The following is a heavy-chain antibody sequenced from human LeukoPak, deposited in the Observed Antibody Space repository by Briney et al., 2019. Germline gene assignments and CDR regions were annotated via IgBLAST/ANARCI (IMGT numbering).Heavy chain of an antibody. V-gene: IGHV1-2*02. CDR1: GYTFTGFC. Sequence: ASVKVSCKASGYTFTGFCIHWVRQAPGQGLEWMGWLNPNSCCTNYAQNFQGRVTITRDTSISTGYMELSRLRSDDTAVYYCARDLDNYSGSGSYYNGDPLFQHWGQGTLVTVSS. CDR3: ARDLDNYSGSGSYYNGDPLFQH. D-gene: IGHD3-10*01. CDR2: LNPNSCCT. J-gene: IGHJ1*01.